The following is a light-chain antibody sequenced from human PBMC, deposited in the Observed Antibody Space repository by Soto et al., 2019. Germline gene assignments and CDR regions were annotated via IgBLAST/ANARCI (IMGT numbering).Light chain of an antibody. CDR1: QSISSY. J-gene: IGKJ4*01. Sequence: DIQMTQSPSSLPASVGDRFTVTCRASQSISSYLKWYQQKPGKAPKLLIYAAASLQSGVPSRFSGSGSGTDFTFTISSLQPEDFATYYCQQSYSTPLPFGGGTKVDIK. CDR3: QQSYSTPLP. CDR2: AAA. V-gene: IGKV1-39*01.